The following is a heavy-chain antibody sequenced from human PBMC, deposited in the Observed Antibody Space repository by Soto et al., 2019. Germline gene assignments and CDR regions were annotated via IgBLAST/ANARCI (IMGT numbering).Heavy chain of an antibody. V-gene: IGHV3-23*01. Sequence: GGSLRLSCAASGFTFSSYAMSWVRQAPGKGLEWVSAISGSGGSTYYADSVKGRFTISRDNSKNTLYLQMNSLRAEDAAVYYCAKNGPNLYYYDSSGYYYVDYWGQGTLVTLSS. J-gene: IGHJ4*02. CDR2: ISGSGGST. D-gene: IGHD3-22*01. CDR1: GFTFSSYA. CDR3: AKNGPNLYYYDSSGYYYVDY.